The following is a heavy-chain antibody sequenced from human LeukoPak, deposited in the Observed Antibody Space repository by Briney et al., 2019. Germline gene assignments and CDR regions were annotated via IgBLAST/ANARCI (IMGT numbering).Heavy chain of an antibody. CDR3: ARDAPRGGNSPFDS. CDR2: ISSGGINK. V-gene: IGHV3-48*01. Sequence: GGSLRLSCAASRFTFSSYNMNWVRQAPRKGLEWVSYISSGGINKYYADSVKARFTISRDDAKNLLFLQMSSLRAEDTAVYYCARDAPRGGNSPFDSWGQGTLVTVSS. CDR1: RFTFSSYN. D-gene: IGHD4-23*01. J-gene: IGHJ4*02.